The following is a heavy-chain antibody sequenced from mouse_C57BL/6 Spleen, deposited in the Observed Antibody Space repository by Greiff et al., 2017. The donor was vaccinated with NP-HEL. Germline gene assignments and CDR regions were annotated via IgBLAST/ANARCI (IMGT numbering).Heavy chain of an antibody. Sequence: EVQLQQSGPGMVKPSQSLSLTCTVTGYSITSGYDWHWIRHFPGNKLEWMGYISYSGSTNYNPSLKSRISITHDTSKNHFFLKLNSVTTEDTATYYCAREGDYYGQFDYWGQGTTLTVSS. D-gene: IGHD1-1*01. CDR3: AREGDYYGQFDY. CDR2: ISYSGST. CDR1: GYSITSGYD. V-gene: IGHV3-1*01. J-gene: IGHJ2*01.